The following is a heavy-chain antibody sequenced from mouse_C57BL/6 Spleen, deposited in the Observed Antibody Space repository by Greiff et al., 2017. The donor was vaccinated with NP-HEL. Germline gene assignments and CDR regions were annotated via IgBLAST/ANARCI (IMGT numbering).Heavy chain of an antibody. J-gene: IGHJ2*01. V-gene: IGHV1-69*01. Sequence: VQLQQPGAELVMPGASVKLSCKASGYTFTSYWMHWVKQRPGQGLEWIGEIDPSDSYTNYNQKFKGKSTLTVDKSSSTAYMQLSSLTSEDSAVYYCARSIIYYYYFDYWGQGTTLTVSS. CDR2: IDPSDSYT. CDR1: GYTFTSYW. CDR3: ARSIIYYYYFDY. D-gene: IGHD1-1*01.